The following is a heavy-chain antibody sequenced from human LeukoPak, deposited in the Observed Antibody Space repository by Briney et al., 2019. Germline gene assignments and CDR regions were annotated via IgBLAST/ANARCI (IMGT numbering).Heavy chain of an antibody. CDR3: ARDTSGSYDY. CDR1: GGSISSSSYY. CDR2: IYYSGST. Sequence: SETLSLTCTVFGGSISSSSYYWGWIRQPPGKGLEWIGSIYYSGSTYYNPSLKSRVTISVDTSKNQFSLKLSSVTAADTAVYYCARDTSGSYDYWGQGTLVTVSS. V-gene: IGHV4-39*07. D-gene: IGHD1-26*01. J-gene: IGHJ4*02.